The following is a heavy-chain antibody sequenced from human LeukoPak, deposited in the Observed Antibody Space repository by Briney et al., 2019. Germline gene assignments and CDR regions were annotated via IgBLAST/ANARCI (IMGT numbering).Heavy chain of an antibody. J-gene: IGHJ4*02. V-gene: IGHV3-7*03. D-gene: IGHD3-3*01. Sequence: GGSLRLSCAASGFTFSTYWMSWVRQAPGKGLEWVANIKQDGSEKFYVESVKGRFTISRDNAKNSLYLQMNSLRAEDTAVYYCARDSRHYDFWSGYYTPDYWGQGTLVTVSS. CDR1: GFTFSTYW. CDR2: IKQDGSEK. CDR3: ARDSRHYDFWSGYYTPDY.